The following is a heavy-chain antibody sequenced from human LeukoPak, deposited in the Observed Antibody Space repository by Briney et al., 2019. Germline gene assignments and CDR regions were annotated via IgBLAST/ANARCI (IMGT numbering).Heavy chain of an antibody. CDR1: GGSISSYD. Sequence: PSETLSLTCTVSGGSISSYDWSWIRQPPGKGLEWIGYIFYSGSTNYNPSLKSRVTISVDTSKNQFSLQLSSVTAADTAVYFCAGDDILTGYYLFDYWGQGTLVTVSS. V-gene: IGHV4-59*01. CDR3: AGDDILTGYYLFDY. CDR2: IFYSGST. J-gene: IGHJ4*02. D-gene: IGHD3-9*01.